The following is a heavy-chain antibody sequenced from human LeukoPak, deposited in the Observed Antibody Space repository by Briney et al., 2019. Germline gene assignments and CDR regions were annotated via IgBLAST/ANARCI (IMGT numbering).Heavy chain of an antibody. D-gene: IGHD2-21*02. Sequence: GGSLRLSCAASGFTFSSHGMHWVRQAPGKGLEWVAVIWYDGSNKYYADSVKGRFTISRDNSKNTLYLQMNSLRAEDTAVYYCARGDGGDCLDYWGQGTLVTVSS. CDR3: ARGDGGDCLDY. J-gene: IGHJ4*02. V-gene: IGHV3-33*01. CDR1: GFTFSSHG. CDR2: IWYDGSNK.